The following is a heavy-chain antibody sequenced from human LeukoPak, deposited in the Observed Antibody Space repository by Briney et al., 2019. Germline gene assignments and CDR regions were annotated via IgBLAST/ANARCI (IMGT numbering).Heavy chain of an antibody. V-gene: IGHV1-69*06. D-gene: IGHD6-13*01. Sequence: SVKVSCKASGGTFSSYAISWVRRAPGQGLEWMGGIIPIFGTANYAQKFQGRVTITADKSTSTAYMELSSLRSEDTAVYYCATHAALYYFDYWGQGTLVTVSS. CDR1: GGTFSSYA. CDR2: IIPIFGTA. CDR3: ATHAALYYFDY. J-gene: IGHJ4*02.